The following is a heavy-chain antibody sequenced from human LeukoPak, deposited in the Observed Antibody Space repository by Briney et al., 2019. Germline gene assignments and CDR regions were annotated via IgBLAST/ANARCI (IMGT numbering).Heavy chain of an antibody. J-gene: IGHJ4*02. D-gene: IGHD2-21*02. CDR2: IRSKAYGGTT. V-gene: IGHV3-49*03. Sequence: GGSLRLSCTASGFTFGDYAISWFRQAPGKGLEWVGFIRSKAYGGTTEYAASVKGRFTISRDDSKSIAYLQMNSLKTEDTAVYYCTSAYCGGDCYWADYWGQGTLVTVSS. CDR3: TSAYCGGDCYWADY. CDR1: GFTFGDYA.